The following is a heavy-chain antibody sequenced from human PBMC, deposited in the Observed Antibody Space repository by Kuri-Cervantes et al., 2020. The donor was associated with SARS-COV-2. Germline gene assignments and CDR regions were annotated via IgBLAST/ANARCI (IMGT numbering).Heavy chain of an antibody. D-gene: IGHD6-6*01. CDR2: IKQDGSEK. J-gene: IGHJ1*01. V-gene: IGHV3-7*01. Sequence: GESLKISCAASGFTFSSYEMNWVRQAPGKGLEWVANIKQDGSEKYYVDSVKGRFTISRDNAKNSLYLQMNSLRAEDTAVYYCARPSWRAAPSHFQHWGQGTLVTVSS. CDR1: GFTFSSYE. CDR3: ARPSWRAAPSHFQH.